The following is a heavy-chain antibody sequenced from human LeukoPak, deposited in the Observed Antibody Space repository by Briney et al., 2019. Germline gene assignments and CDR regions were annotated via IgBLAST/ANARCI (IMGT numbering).Heavy chain of an antibody. CDR1: GFTFSSYG. Sequence: PGGSLRLSCAASGFTFSSYGMHWVRQAPGKGLEWVAFIRYDGRNKYYADSVKGRFTISRDNSKNTLYLQMNSLRAEDTAVYYCAKDRSRYCSSTSCSLDYWGQGTLVTVSS. D-gene: IGHD2-2*01. V-gene: IGHV3-30*02. CDR2: IRYDGRNK. CDR3: AKDRSRYCSSTSCSLDY. J-gene: IGHJ4*02.